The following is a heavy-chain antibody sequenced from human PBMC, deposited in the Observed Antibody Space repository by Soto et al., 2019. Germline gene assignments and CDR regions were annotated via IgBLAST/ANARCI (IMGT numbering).Heavy chain of an antibody. CDR1: GISLSDSGVA. V-gene: IGHV2-5*02. J-gene: IGHJ5*02. CDR2: IHWDDDK. Sequence: QITLKESGPTLVKPTETLTLTCTFSGISLSDSGVAVGWVRQPPGKALEWLALIHWDDDKRYNPSLKSRLTITKDTSNNQVVLRMTNMDPVDTATYYCAHEGTKIYYDVSGYPYWFDPWGQGTLVTVSS. D-gene: IGHD3-22*01. CDR3: AHEGTKIYYDVSGYPYWFDP.